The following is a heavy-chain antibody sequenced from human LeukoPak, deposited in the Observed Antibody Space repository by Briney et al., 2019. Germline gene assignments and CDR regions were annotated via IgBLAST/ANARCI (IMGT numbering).Heavy chain of an antibody. V-gene: IGHV1-18*01. D-gene: IGHD1-7*01. CDR3: ASANWNYGVVY. Sequence: GASVKVSCKASGYTFTSYGISWVRQAPGQGLEWMGWISAYNGNTNYAQKLQGRVTMTTDTSTSTAYMELRRLRSDDTAVYYCASANWNYGVVYWGQGTLVTVSS. CDR2: ISAYNGNT. J-gene: IGHJ4*02. CDR1: GYTFTSYG.